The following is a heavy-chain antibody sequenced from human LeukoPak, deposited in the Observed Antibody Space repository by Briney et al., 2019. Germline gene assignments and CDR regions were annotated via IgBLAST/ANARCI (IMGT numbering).Heavy chain of an antibody. CDR2: VDPNSGGT. J-gene: IGHJ4*02. CDR3: ARITSSTWYTPYFDY. V-gene: IGHV1-2*02. CDR1: GYTFTGYY. Sequence: ASVKVSCKASGYTFTGYYMHWVRQAPGQGPEWMGWVDPNSGGTNYAQKFQGRVTMTRDTSISTAYMELSRLGSDDTAVYYCARITSSTWYTPYFDYWGQVTLVTVSS. D-gene: IGHD6-13*01.